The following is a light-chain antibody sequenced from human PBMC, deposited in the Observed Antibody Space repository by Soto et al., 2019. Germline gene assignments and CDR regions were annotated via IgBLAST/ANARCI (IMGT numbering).Light chain of an antibody. CDR2: EVS. J-gene: IGLJ3*02. Sequence: QSALTQPASVSGSPGQSITISCTGTSSDVGGYNYVSWYQQHQGKAPKLMIYEVSNRPSGVSNRFSGSKSGNTASLTISGIQDEDEDDYYCSAYTSSSTRVFGGGTKVTVL. V-gene: IGLV2-14*01. CDR1: SSDVGGYNY. CDR3: SAYTSSSTRV.